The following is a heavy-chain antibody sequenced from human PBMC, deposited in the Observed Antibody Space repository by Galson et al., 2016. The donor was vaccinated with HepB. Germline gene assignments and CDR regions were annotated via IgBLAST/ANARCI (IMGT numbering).Heavy chain of an antibody. CDR2: TYYRSKWYN. J-gene: IGHJ6*02. V-gene: IGHV6-1*01. CDR3: VEQRKGAPYGMDV. CDR1: GDSVSSNSAA. Sequence: CAISGDSVSSNSAAWNWIRQSPSGGLEWLGRTYYRSKWYNDYAVSVKSRIIVNPDTSKNQFSLQLNPVTPEDTAVYYCVEQRKGAPYGMDVWGQGTTVTVSS. D-gene: IGHD1/OR15-1a*01.